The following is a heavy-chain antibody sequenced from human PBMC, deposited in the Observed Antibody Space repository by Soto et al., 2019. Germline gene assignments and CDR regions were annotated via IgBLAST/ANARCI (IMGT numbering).Heavy chain of an antibody. CDR3: ARDLWGYCGTDCYPLDV. Sequence: SGTLYLTCTFFGCSIPGYFWSWEQQPPGKGLEWIGYMYNTGSSVYNPSFKSRVTISVDTSKNQFSLKLNSVTAADTAVYYCARDLWGYCGTDCYPLDVWGQGTTVS. V-gene: IGHV4-59*01. J-gene: IGHJ6*02. D-gene: IGHD2-21*02. CDR2: MYNTGSS. CDR1: GCSIPGYF.